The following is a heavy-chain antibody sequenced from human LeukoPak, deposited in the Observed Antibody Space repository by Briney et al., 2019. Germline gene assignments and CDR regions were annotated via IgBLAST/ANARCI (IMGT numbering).Heavy chain of an antibody. D-gene: IGHD5-12*01. CDR2: IYPGESNI. J-gene: IGHJ5*02. Sequence: GESLKISFKGSGYSFTNYWIGWVRQMPGKGLEWMGFIYPGESNIRYSPSFQGQVTISADRSITTAYLQWSSLKASDTAMYYCARHVTTVATSWFDPWGQGTLVTVSS. V-gene: IGHV5-51*01. CDR3: ARHVTTVATSWFDP. CDR1: GYSFTNYW.